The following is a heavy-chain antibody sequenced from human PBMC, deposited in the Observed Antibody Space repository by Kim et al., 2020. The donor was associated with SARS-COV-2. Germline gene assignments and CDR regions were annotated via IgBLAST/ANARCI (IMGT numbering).Heavy chain of an antibody. CDR2: INHSGST. Sequence: SETLSLTCAVYGGSFSGYYWSWIRQPPGKGLEWIGEINHSGSTNYNPSLKSRVTISVDTSKNQFSLKLSSVTAADTAVYYCARGLGDTAMVVPEDYWGQG. V-gene: IGHV4-34*01. CDR3: ARGLGDTAMVVPEDY. D-gene: IGHD5-18*01. J-gene: IGHJ4*02. CDR1: GGSFSGYY.